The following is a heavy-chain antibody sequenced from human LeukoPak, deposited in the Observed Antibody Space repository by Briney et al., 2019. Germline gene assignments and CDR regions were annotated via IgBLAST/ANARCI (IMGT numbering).Heavy chain of an antibody. V-gene: IGHV4-59*01. Sequence: PSETLSLTCTVSGASISSSYWSWIRQPPRKRLEWIGYIYYSGSTNSNPSLKSRVTISADTSKNQFSLKLSSVTAADTAVYYCVRGNYDSRGYSNAFDIWGQGAMVTDSS. D-gene: IGHD3-22*01. CDR2: IYYSGST. J-gene: IGHJ3*02. CDR3: VRGNYDSRGYSNAFDI. CDR1: GASISSSY.